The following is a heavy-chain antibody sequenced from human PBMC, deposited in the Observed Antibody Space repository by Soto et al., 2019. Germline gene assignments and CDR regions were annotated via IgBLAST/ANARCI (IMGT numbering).Heavy chain of an antibody. J-gene: IGHJ2*01. D-gene: IGHD2-15*01. CDR1: GYTFTSYD. V-gene: IGHV1-8*01. CDR3: ARARGYCSGGSCYSLWYFDL. CDR2: MNPNSGNT. Sequence: ASVKVSCKASGYTFTSYDINWVRQATGQGLEWMGWMNPNSGNTGYAQKFQGRVTMTRNTSISTAYMELSSLRSEDTAVYYCARARGYCSGGSCYSLWYFDLWGRGTRGTAPQ.